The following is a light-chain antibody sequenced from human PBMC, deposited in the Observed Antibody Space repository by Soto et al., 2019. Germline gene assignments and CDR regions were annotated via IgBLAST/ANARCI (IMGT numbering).Light chain of an antibody. CDR3: QQYNSYSQWT. CDR1: QSISSW. J-gene: IGKJ1*01. Sequence: DIQMTQSPSTLSASAGDRVTITCRASQSISSWLAWYQQKPGKAPRLLIYDASSLESGVPSRFSGSGSGTEFTLTISSLQPDDSATYYCQQYNSYSQWTFGQGTKVEIK. V-gene: IGKV1-5*01. CDR2: DAS.